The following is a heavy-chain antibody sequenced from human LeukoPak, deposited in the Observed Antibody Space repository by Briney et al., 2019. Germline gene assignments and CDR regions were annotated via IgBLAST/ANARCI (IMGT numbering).Heavy chain of an antibody. CDR1: GFTFDDYG. CDR3: ARLYDILTGAFDY. V-gene: IGHV3-20*04. CDR2: INWNGGSA. J-gene: IGHJ4*02. D-gene: IGHD3-9*01. Sequence: GGSLRLSCAASGFTFDDYGMSWVRQAPGKGLEWVSGINWNGGSAGYADSVKGRFTISRDNAKNSLYLQMSSLRAEDTALYYCARLYDILTGAFDYWGQGTLVTVSS.